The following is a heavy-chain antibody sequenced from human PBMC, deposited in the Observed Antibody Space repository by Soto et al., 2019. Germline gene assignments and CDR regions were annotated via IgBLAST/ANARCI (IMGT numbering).Heavy chain of an antibody. D-gene: IGHD1-26*01. CDR3: ATDTTGLYYGMDV. J-gene: IGHJ6*02. CDR1: GDSVSSVGFH. Sequence: SETLSLTCTVSGDSVSSVGFHWTWIRQPPGKGLEWIGEIDHSGSTNYNPSLKSRVSTSVDTSKNQFSLKLSSVTAADTAMYYCATDTTGLYYGMDVWGHGTTVTVSS. CDR2: IDHSGST. V-gene: IGHV4-61*08.